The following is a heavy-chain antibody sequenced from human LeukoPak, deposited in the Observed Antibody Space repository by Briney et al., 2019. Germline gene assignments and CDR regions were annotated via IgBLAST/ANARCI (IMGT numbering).Heavy chain of an antibody. D-gene: IGHD1-26*01. Sequence: PGGSLRLSCAASGFTFSSYAMHWVRQAPGKGLEWVAVISYDGSNKYYADSVKGRFTISRDNSKNTLYLQMNSLRAEDTAVYYCAREVTYSGSYYRATTYWYFDLWGRGTLVTVSS. V-gene: IGHV3-30*04. J-gene: IGHJ2*01. CDR3: AREVTYSGSYYRATTYWYFDL. CDR1: GFTFSSYA. CDR2: ISYDGSNK.